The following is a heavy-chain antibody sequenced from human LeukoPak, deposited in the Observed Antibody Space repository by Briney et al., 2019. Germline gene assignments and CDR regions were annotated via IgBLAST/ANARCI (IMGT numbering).Heavy chain of an antibody. CDR2: ISSSGSTI. Sequence: GGSLRLSCAASGFTFSDYYMSWIRQAPGKGLEWVSYISSSGSTIYYADSVKGRFTISRDNAKNSPYLQMNSLRAEDTAVYYCTRDRAYGALDYWGQGTLVTVSS. D-gene: IGHD4/OR15-4a*01. CDR1: GFTFSDYY. V-gene: IGHV3-11*01. J-gene: IGHJ4*02. CDR3: TRDRAYGALDY.